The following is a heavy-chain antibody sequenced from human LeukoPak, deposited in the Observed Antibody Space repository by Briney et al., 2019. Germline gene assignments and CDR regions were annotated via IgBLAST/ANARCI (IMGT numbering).Heavy chain of an antibody. V-gene: IGHV3-30-3*01. CDR2: ISHDGTTK. CDR3: ARGFLEWLLXGGADY. CDR1: GFTFSRYS. J-gene: IGHJ4*02. Sequence: GGSLRLSCESSGFTFSRYSMHWVRQAPGKGLEWVAVISHDGTTKYNADSVEGRFTISRDNSRNTLYLQMNSLRPDDTAVYFCARGFLEWLLXGGADYWGQGTLVTVAS. D-gene: IGHD3-3*01.